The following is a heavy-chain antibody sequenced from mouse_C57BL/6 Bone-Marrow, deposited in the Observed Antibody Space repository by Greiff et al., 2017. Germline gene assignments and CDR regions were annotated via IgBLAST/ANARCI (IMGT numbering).Heavy chain of an antibody. CDR1: GYTFTSYG. Sequence: VKVVESGAELARPGASVKLSCKASGYTFTSYGISWVKQRTGQGLEWIGEIYPRSGNTYYNEKFKGKATLTADKSSSTAYMELRSLTSEDSAVYFCARSSLYYYGSSYAHWGQGTTLTVSS. CDR2: IYPRSGNT. J-gene: IGHJ2*01. D-gene: IGHD1-1*01. V-gene: IGHV1-81*01. CDR3: ARSSLYYYGSSYAH.